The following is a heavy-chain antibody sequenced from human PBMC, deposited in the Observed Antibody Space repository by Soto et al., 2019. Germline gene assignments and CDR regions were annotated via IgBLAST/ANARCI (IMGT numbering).Heavy chain of an antibody. V-gene: IGHV4-34*01. CDR2: INHSGST. D-gene: IGHD5-12*01. J-gene: IGHJ5*02. CDR1: GGSFSNHY. Sequence: SETLSLTCAVYGGSFSNHYWTWIRQPPGKGLEWIGEINHSGSTEYNPALKSRVTMSTDTSKSQFSLRLSSVTAADTAVYYCARALRFDPWGQGTPVTVSS. CDR3: ARALRFDP.